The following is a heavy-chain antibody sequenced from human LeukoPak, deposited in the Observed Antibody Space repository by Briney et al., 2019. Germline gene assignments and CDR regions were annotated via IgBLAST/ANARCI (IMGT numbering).Heavy chain of an antibody. CDR3: APGGNEAFDI. J-gene: IGHJ3*02. Sequence: GGSLRLSCVAAGFTVSRNYMSWVRQAPGKGLEWVSVIYGGGSTYYADSVKGRFTISRDNSKNTLYLQMSSLRVEDTAVYYRAPGGNEAFDIWGQGTMVTVSS. CDR1: GFTVSRNY. CDR2: IYGGGST. V-gene: IGHV3-53*01. D-gene: IGHD4-23*01.